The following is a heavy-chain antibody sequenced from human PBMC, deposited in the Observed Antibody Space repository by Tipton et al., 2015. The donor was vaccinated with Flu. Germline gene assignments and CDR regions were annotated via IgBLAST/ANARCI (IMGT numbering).Heavy chain of an antibody. CDR3: ARSDMVRGVTWGAFDI. D-gene: IGHD3-10*01. CDR1: GYTFTSYG. J-gene: IGHJ3*02. V-gene: IGHV1-18*01. CDR2: ISAYNGNT. Sequence: QLVQSGAEVKKPGASVKVSCKASGYTFTSYGISWVRQAPGQGLEWMGWISAYNGNTNYAQKLQGRVTMTTDTSTSTAYMEMRSLRSDDTAVYYCARSDMVRGVTWGAFDIWGQGTMVTVSS.